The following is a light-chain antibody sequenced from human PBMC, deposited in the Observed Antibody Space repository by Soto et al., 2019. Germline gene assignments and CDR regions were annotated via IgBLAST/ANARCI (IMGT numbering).Light chain of an antibody. Sequence: QSALTQPASVSGSPGQSITITCTGSTNDVGAYKYVSWYQQHPGEAPKLIIFDVSNRPSRVSHRFSGSKSGNTASLTISRLQPEDESDYYCTSFTTNLPFVFGTGTKVTVL. J-gene: IGLJ1*01. CDR3: TSFTTNLPFV. V-gene: IGLV2-14*03. CDR2: DVS. CDR1: TNDVGAYKY.